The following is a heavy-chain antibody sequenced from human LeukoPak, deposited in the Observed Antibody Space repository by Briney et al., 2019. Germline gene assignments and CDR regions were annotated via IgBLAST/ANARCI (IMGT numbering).Heavy chain of an antibody. V-gene: IGHV3-74*01. J-gene: IGHJ4*02. D-gene: IGHD3-22*01. Sequence: GRSLRLSCAASGFTFRSYWMHWVHQAPGKGLVWVSRIDSYGSTNYADSVKGRFTISRDNAKNTLYLQMNSLRAEDTAVYYCARGLVHDTSGYYSDYWGQGTLVTVSS. CDR1: GFTFRSYW. CDR3: ARGLVHDTSGYYSDY. CDR2: IDSYGST.